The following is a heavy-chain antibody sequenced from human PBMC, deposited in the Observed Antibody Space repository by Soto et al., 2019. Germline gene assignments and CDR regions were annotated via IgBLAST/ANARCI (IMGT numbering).Heavy chain of an antibody. CDR3: ARWGTPIDY. CDR2: FSAYNGNS. J-gene: IGHJ4*02. V-gene: IGHV1-18*01. D-gene: IGHD3-16*01. Sequence: QVQLVQSGAEVKKPVASVKVSCKASGYTFTNFGISWVRQAPGQGLEWMGWFSAYNGNSNYAQKVKGRVTMTTDTYASTVYMELSTLRPDDTVVYFCARWGTPIDYWGQRTLVTVSS. CDR1: GYTFTNFG.